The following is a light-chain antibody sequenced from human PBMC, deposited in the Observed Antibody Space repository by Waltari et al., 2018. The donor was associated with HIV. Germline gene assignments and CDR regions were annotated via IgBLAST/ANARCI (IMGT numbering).Light chain of an antibody. CDR2: GNS. CDR1: RSNIGAGYD. CDR3: QSYDSSQVV. V-gene: IGLV1-40*01. J-gene: IGLJ2*01. Sequence: QSVLTQPPSVSGAPGQRVTISCTGSRSNIGAGYDVHWYQQLPGTAPKLLIFGNSSRPSGGHDRFSGSRSGTSASLAVAGLQAEDGTDLYGQSYDSSQVVFGGGTKLTVL.